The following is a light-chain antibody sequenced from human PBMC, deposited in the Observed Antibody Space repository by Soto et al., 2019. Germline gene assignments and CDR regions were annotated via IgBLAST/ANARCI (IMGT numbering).Light chain of an antibody. CDR2: TAS. Sequence: DIQMAQSPSSLSASVGDRVTITCRASQGISHYLAWYQQKPGKVPKLLIYTASTLQSGVPSRFSGSGSGTDFTLTISSLQPEDVATYYCQKYNSAPLTFGGGTXXXXK. V-gene: IGKV1-27*01. J-gene: IGKJ4*01. CDR3: QKYNSAPLT. CDR1: QGISHY.